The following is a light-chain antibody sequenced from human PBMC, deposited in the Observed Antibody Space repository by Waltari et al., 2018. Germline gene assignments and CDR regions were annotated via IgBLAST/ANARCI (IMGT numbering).Light chain of an antibody. Sequence: ALTQPASVSGSLGQSITISCTRTSSVVGTFNSVYWSQDHQGQGLNVIIYYVSDRPSGVSASFSGSKSGNTASLTISGLQAEDEADYYCSSQSSDDVVLFGGGTKVTVL. CDR2: YVS. CDR3: SSQSSDDVVL. CDR1: SSVVGTFNS. V-gene: IGLV2-14*03. J-gene: IGLJ3*02.